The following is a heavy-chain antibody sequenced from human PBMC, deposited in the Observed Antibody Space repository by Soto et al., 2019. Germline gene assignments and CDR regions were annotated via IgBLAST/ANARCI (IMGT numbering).Heavy chain of an antibody. CDR3: PRTPALYNWNVWVGWFDP. CDR1: GGTFSSYA. Sequence: QVQLVQSGAEVKKPGSSVKVSCKASGGTFSSYAISWVRQAPGQGLEWMGGIIPIFGTANYAQKFQGRVTITADKSTSTAYIELSSLRSEDTAVYYCPRTPALYNWNVWVGWFDPWGQGTLVTVSS. V-gene: IGHV1-69*06. J-gene: IGHJ5*02. D-gene: IGHD1-20*01. CDR2: IIPIFGTA.